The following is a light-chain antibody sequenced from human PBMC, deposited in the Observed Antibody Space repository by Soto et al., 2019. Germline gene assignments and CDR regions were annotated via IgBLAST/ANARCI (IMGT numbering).Light chain of an antibody. J-gene: IGLJ3*02. Sequence: QSVLTQPPSVSGAPGQRVTISCTGSSSNIGARYDVHWYQCLPGTAPKLLIYGNSNRPSGVPDRFSGSKSGTSASLAITGLQAEDEADYYCQSYDSSLSEWVFGGGTKLTVL. V-gene: IGLV1-40*01. CDR3: QSYDSSLSEWV. CDR2: GNS. CDR1: SSNIGARYD.